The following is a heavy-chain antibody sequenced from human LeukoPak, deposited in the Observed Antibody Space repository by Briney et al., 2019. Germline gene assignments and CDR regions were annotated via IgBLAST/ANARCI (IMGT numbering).Heavy chain of an antibody. V-gene: IGHV4-61*02. J-gene: IGHJ4*02. CDR2: IYTSGST. CDR3: ARDRVQLGEGGYYFDY. Sequence: PSETLSLTCTVTGGSISSGSYYWSWIRQPAGKGLEWIGRIYTSGSTNYNPSLKSRVTISVDTSKNQFSLKLSSVTAAYTAVYYCARDRVQLGEGGYYFDYWGQGTLVTVSS. D-gene: IGHD1-1*01. CDR1: GGSISSGSYY.